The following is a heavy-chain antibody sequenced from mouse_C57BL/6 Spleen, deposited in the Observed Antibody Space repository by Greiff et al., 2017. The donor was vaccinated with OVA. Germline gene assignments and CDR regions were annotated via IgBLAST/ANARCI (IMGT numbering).Heavy chain of an antibody. CDR1: GFTFSDYG. J-gene: IGHJ3*01. V-gene: IGHV5-17*01. CDR2: ISSGSSTI. D-gene: IGHD4-1*02. CDR3: ARPVSSTASWFAY. Sequence: EVQGVESGGGLVKPGGSLKLSCAASGFTFSDYGMHWVRQAPEKGLEWVAYISSGSSTIYYADTVKGRFTISRDNAKNTLLLQMTSLRSEDTAMYYCARPVSSTASWFAYWGQGTLVTVSA.